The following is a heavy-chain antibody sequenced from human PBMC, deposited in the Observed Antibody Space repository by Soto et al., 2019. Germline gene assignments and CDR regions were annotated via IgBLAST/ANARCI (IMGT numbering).Heavy chain of an antibody. Sequence: SETLSLTCAVYGGSFSGYYWSWIRQPPGKGLEWIGEINHSGSTNYNPSLKSRVTISVDTSKNQFSLKLSSVTAADTAVYYCARVNRYTRWDSFDYWGQGTLVTV. CDR3: ARVNRYTRWDSFDY. V-gene: IGHV4-34*01. J-gene: IGHJ4*02. CDR1: GGSFSGYY. D-gene: IGHD2-2*02. CDR2: INHSGST.